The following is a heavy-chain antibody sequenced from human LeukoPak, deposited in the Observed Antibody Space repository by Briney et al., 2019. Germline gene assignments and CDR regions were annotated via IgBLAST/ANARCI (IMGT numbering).Heavy chain of an antibody. D-gene: IGHD2-2*01. CDR1: GGSISSYY. V-gene: IGHV4-59*01. Sequence: SETLPLTCTVSGGSISSYYWSWIRQPPGKGLEWIGYIYYSGSTNYNPSLKSRVTISVDTSKNQFSLKLSSVTAADTAVYYCARGPYCSSTSCYQGWFDPWGQGTLVTVSS. CDR2: IYYSGST. CDR3: ARGPYCSSTSCYQGWFDP. J-gene: IGHJ5*02.